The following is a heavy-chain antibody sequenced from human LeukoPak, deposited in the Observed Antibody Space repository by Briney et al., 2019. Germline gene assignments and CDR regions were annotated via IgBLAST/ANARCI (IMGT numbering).Heavy chain of an antibody. CDR3: ARGMVSSSWYYYYYYYMDV. J-gene: IGHJ6*03. Sequence: ASVKVSCKASGYTFSDFHMHWVRQAPGQGLEWMGWINPKSGGTNYAQKFQGRVTMTRDTSISTAYMELSRLRSDDTAVYYCARGMVSSSWYYYYYYYMDVWGKGTTVTVSS. CDR2: INPKSGGT. V-gene: IGHV1-2*02. CDR1: GYTFSDFH. D-gene: IGHD6-13*01.